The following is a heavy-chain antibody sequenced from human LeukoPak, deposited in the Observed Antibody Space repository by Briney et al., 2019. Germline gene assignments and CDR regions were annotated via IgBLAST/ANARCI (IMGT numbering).Heavy chain of an antibody. CDR1: GGSFSGYY. Sequence: SETLSLTCAVYGGSFSGYYWSWIRQPPGKGLEWIGEINHSGSTNYNPSLKSRVTISVDTSRNQFSLKLSSVTAADTAVYYCARGSWFDYWGQGTLVTVSS. D-gene: IGHD6-6*01. CDR2: INHSGST. CDR3: ARGSWFDY. V-gene: IGHV4-34*01. J-gene: IGHJ4*02.